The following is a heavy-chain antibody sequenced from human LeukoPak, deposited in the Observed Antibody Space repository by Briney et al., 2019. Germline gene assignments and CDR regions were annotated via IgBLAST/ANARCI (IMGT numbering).Heavy chain of an antibody. CDR2: IRDKANNYAT. Sequence: GGSLRLSCAASGFTFSGSPIHWVRQASGKGLEWVGRIRDKANNYATAYVASVKGRFTISRDDSKNTAYLQMNSLKTEDTAVYYCTRLTAVIYDAFDIWGQGTRVTVPS. CDR3: TRLTAVIYDAFDI. V-gene: IGHV3-73*01. D-gene: IGHD2-21*02. J-gene: IGHJ3*02. CDR1: GFTFSGSP.